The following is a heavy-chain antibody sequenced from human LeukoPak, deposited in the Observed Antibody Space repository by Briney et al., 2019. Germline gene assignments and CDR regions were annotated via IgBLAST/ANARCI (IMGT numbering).Heavy chain of an antibody. J-gene: IGHJ3*02. CDR1: GGSISSSSYY. V-gene: IGHV4-39*01. Sequence: PSETLSLTCTVSGGSISSSSYYWGWTRQPPGKGLEWIGSIYYSGSTYYNPSLKSRVTISVDTSKNQFSLKLSSVTAADTAVYYCARFEYSGYDYAFDIWGQGTMVTVSS. CDR3: ARFEYSGYDYAFDI. D-gene: IGHD5-12*01. CDR2: IYYSGST.